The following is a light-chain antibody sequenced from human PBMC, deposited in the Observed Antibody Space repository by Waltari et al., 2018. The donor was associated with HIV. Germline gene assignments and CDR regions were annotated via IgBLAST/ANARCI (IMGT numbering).Light chain of an antibody. Sequence: QSALTQPRSVSGSPGQSVTISCTGPSSDIGGHNYVSWYQQLPGKVPKLMIYDLTKRPSGVPDRFSGSKSGNTASLTNSGLQAEDEADYYCCSFAGSYTWLFGGGTKLTVL. CDR3: CSFAGSYTWL. CDR1: SSDIGGHNY. CDR2: DLT. J-gene: IGLJ2*01. V-gene: IGLV2-11*01.